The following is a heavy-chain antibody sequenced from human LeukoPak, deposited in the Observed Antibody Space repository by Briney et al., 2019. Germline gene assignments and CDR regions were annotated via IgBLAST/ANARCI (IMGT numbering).Heavy chain of an antibody. CDR1: GFTFSSYW. V-gene: IGHV3-7*01. D-gene: IGHD3-22*01. J-gene: IGHJ4*02. CDR2: IKQDGSEK. Sequence: GGSLRLSCAASGFTFSSYWMSWVRQAPGKGLEWVANIKQDGSEKYYVDSVKGRFTISRDNAKNSLYLQMNSLRAEDTAVYYCARDYYDSSGYQYYFDYRGQGTLVTVSS. CDR3: ARDYYDSSGYQYYFDY.